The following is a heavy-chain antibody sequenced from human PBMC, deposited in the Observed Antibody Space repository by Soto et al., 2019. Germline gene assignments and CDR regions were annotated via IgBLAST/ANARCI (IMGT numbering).Heavy chain of an antibody. CDR2: IYYSGST. CDR3: ARERTLMTTVTDNWFDP. D-gene: IGHD4-4*01. J-gene: IGHJ5*02. CDR1: GGSISSGGYY. Sequence: SETLSLTCTVSGGSISSGGYYWSWIRQHPGKGLEWIGYIYYSGSTYYNPSLKSRVTISVDTSKNQFSLKLSSVTAADTAVYYCARERTLMTTVTDNWFDPWGQRTLVTVSS. V-gene: IGHV4-31*03.